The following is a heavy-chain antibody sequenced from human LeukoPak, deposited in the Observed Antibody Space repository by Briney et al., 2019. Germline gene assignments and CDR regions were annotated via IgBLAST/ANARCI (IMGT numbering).Heavy chain of an antibody. CDR1: GFTFDDYA. J-gene: IGHJ3*02. CDR3: AKEWESDAFDI. V-gene: IGHV3-9*01. D-gene: IGHD1-26*01. Sequence: GWSLRLSCAASGFTFDDYAMHWVRQAPGKGLEWVSGISWNSGSIGYADSVKGRFTISRDNPKNSLYLQINSLRAEDTALYYCAKEWESDAFDIWGQGTMVTVSS. CDR2: ISWNSGSI.